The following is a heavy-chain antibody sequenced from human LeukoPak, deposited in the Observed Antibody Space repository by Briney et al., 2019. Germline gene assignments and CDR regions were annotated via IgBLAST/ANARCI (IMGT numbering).Heavy chain of an antibody. J-gene: IGHJ4*02. CDR1: GGTFSSYA. CDR2: IIPIFGTA. D-gene: IGHD6-19*01. Sequence: GASMKVSCKASGGTFSSYAISWVRQAPGQGLEWMGGIIPIFGTANYAQKFQGRVTITADESTSTAYMELSSLRSEDTAVHYCARDPTQWLVFRTFEVKGYYFDYWGQGTLVTVSS. V-gene: IGHV1-69*13. CDR3: ARDPTQWLVFRTFEVKGYYFDY.